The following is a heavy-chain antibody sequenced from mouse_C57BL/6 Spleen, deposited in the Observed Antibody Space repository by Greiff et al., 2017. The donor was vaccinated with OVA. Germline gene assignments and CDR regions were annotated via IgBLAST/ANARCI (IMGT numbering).Heavy chain of an antibody. CDR3: AREITGTRYRDV. Sequence: QVQLQQPGAELVKPGASVKMSCKASGYTFTSYWITWVKQRPGQGLVWIGDLYPGSGSTNYNEKFKSKATLTVDTSTSTDYMQLSSVTSEDSEVYCCAREITGTRYRDVWGTGTTVTVSS. D-gene: IGHD4-1*01. CDR1: GYTFTSYW. V-gene: IGHV1-55*01. J-gene: IGHJ1*03. CDR2: LYPGSGST.